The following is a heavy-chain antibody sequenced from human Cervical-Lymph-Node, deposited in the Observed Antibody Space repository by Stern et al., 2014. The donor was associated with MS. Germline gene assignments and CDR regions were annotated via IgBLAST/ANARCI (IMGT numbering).Heavy chain of an antibody. CDR2: ISGGGRSI. CDR3: ARGEADYYDSSGYSFDY. Sequence: VQLVHSGGGLVQPGGSLRLSCAASGFTFSSYSMTWVRQAPGKGLEWVSYISGGGRSIYYADSVKGRLTISRDNAKNSLYLQMNSLRGDDTAVYYCARGEADYYDSSGYSFDYWGQGTLVTVSS. J-gene: IGHJ4*02. V-gene: IGHV3-48*01. CDR1: GFTFSSYS. D-gene: IGHD3-22*01.